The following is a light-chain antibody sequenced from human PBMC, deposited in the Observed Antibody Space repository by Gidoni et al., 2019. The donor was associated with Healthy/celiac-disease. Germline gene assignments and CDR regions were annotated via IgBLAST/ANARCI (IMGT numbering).Light chain of an antibody. CDR1: RSNIGAGYD. CDR2: GNS. V-gene: IGLV1-40*01. J-gene: IGLJ3*02. Sequence: QSVLTQPPSVSGAPGPRVTISCTGRRSNIGAGYDGHWYQQLPGTAPKLLIYGNSNRPSGVPDRFSGSKSGTSASLAITGLQAEDEADYYCQSYDSSLSGSGVFGGGTKLTVL. CDR3: QSYDSSLSGSGV.